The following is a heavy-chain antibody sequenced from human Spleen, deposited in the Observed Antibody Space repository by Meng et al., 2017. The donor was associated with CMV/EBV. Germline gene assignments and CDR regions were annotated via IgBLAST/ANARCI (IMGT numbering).Heavy chain of an antibody. CDR3: ASSIAMAGHGGGNWFDP. CDR1: Y. J-gene: IGHJ5*02. V-gene: IGHV4-39*07. CDR2: IDARGAT. Sequence: YWCWLRQSPGKGLEWIGSIDARGATYYNPSLNGRISTSVRVTISVDRSRNHFSLKLSSVTAADTAIYYCASSIAMAGHGGGNWFDPWGQGTLVTVSS. D-gene: IGHD6-19*01.